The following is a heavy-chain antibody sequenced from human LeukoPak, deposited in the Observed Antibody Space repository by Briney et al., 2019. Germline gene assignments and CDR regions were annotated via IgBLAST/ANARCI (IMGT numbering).Heavy chain of an antibody. V-gene: IGHV4-30-2*01. J-gene: IGHJ4*02. CDR2: IYHSGST. Sequence: SQTLSLTCTVSGGSISSGGYYWSWIRQPPGKGLEWIGYIYHSGSTYYNPSLKSRVTISVDTSKNQFSLKLSSVTAADTAVYYCARQYSSSWYRFEDYWGQGTLVTVSS. CDR1: GGSISSGGYY. D-gene: IGHD6-13*01. CDR3: ARQYSSSWYRFEDY.